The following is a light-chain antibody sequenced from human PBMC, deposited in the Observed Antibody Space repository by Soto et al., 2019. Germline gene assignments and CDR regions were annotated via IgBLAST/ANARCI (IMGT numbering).Light chain of an antibody. CDR1: RSVSSSY. CDR2: GAS. J-gene: IGKJ5*01. Sequence: IVTTKSPVTVSVSLGERATVSCRASRSVSSSYLAWYQQKPGQAPRLRIHGASSRATGIPDRISGSGSGTDVTLTISRLEHEDLAVYFCQQYGSSPKAVGQGTRLEIK. V-gene: IGKV3-20*01. CDR3: QQYGSSPKA.